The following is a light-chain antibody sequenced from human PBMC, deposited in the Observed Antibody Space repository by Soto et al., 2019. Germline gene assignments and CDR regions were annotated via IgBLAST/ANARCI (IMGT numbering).Light chain of an antibody. V-gene: IGKV1-33*01. Sequence: DIHMTHSPSSLSASVGDRVTITCQASQDISNFLNWNQQKPGKAPKLLIYAASNLETGVPSRFSGSRSGTDFTLTISSLDPEDFAVYFCHQRNKFGQGTRLEIK. CDR2: AAS. CDR3: HQRNK. J-gene: IGKJ5*01. CDR1: QDISNF.